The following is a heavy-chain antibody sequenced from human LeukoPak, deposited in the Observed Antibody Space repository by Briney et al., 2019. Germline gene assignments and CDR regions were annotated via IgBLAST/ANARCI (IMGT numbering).Heavy chain of an antibody. CDR1: GFTFSSYS. D-gene: IGHD6-19*01. V-gene: IGHV3-21*01. Sequence: GGSLRLSCAASGFTFSSYSMNWVRQAPGKWLEWVSSISSSSSYIYYADSVKGRFTISRDNAKNSLYLQMNSLRAEDTAVYYCARAYSSGWYRYYYGMDVWGKGHTVTVSS. CDR3: ARAYSSGWYRYYYGMDV. J-gene: IGHJ6*04. CDR2: ISSSSSYI.